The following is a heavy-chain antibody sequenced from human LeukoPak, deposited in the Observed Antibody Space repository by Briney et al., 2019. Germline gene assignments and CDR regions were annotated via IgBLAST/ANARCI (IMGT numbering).Heavy chain of an antibody. Sequence: ASVKVSCKASGYTFSSYGISWVRQAPGQGLEWMGWISAHNGNTNYAQNLQGRDTMTTDTSTSTAYMELGSLKSDDTAMYYCARDLDPRITQAAPVDYWGQGTLVTVSS. CDR1: GYTFSSYG. CDR3: ARDLDPRITQAAPVDY. CDR2: ISAHNGNT. V-gene: IGHV1-18*01. J-gene: IGHJ4*02. D-gene: IGHD3-3*01.